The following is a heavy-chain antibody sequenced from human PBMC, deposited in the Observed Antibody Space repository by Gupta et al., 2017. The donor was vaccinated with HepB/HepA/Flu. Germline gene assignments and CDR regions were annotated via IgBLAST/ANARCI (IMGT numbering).Heavy chain of an antibody. V-gene: IGHV3-30-3*01. Sequence: QVLLVESGGGFVQPGWFLRLSCAASGFTFSKYSMPWVCQAPGTGLEWVAISSNHDSTNYYTDSAKGRFTISRDNSKNTLYLQMNSLRPEDTAVYYCARALSFEGFINALDRWGQGTMVTVSS. J-gene: IGHJ3*01. D-gene: IGHD3-16*02. CDR2: SSNHDSTN. CDR1: GFTFSKYS. CDR3: ARALSFEGFINALDR.